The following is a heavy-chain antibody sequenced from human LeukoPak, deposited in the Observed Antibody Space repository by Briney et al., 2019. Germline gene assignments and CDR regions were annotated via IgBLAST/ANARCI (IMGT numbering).Heavy chain of an antibody. CDR1: GFAFSSFG. Sequence: PGRSLRLSCAASGFAFSSFGMHWVRQAPGKGLEWVAVIWYDGTNKYYADSVKGRFTISRDNSKNTLYLQMNSLRAEDTAVYYCARATVTRWLDPWGQGTLATVSS. D-gene: IGHD4-17*01. CDR2: IWYDGTNK. J-gene: IGHJ5*02. CDR3: ARATVTRWLDP. V-gene: IGHV3-33*01.